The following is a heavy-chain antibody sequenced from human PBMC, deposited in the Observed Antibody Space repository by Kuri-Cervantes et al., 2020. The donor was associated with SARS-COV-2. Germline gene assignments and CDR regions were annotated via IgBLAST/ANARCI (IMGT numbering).Heavy chain of an antibody. CDR2: IYYSGST. V-gene: IGHV4-39*01. CDR3: ARQAIVLMVYATTFDY. CDR1: SGSISRSYYY. J-gene: IGHJ4*02. Sequence: SETLSLTCTVSSGSISRSYYYWDWIRQPPGGRLEWIGNIYYSGSTYYNPSLESRVTISVDTSKNQFSLKLSSVTAADTAVYYCARQAIVLMVYATTFDYWGQGTLVTVSS. D-gene: IGHD2-8*01.